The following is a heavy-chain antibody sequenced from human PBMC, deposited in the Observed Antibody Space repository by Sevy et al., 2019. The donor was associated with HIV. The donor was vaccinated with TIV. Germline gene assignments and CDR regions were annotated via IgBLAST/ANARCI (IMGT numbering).Heavy chain of an antibody. CDR2: IYSDGST. D-gene: IGHD3-3*01. CDR3: ARGGTIFRLVRHYFDY. CDR1: GFSVNSNY. V-gene: IGHV3-66*01. J-gene: IGHJ4*02. Sequence: GGCLRLSCAASGFSVNSNYMTWVRQAPGKGLDWVSIIYSDGSTKYADALKGRFTISRDNSKNTMYLQMNSLRVEDTSVYYCARGGTIFRLVRHYFDYWGQGTLVTVSS.